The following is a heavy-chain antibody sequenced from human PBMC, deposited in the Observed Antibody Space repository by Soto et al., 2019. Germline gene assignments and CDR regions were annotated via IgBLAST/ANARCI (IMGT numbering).Heavy chain of an antibody. Sequence: GESLKISCKGSGYSFTSYWIGWVRQMPGKGLEWMGIIYPGDSDTRYSPSFQGQVTISADKSISTAYLQWSSLKASDTAVYYCARARDIVVVVAADPDLRFDGPDAFDIWGQGTMVTVSS. J-gene: IGHJ3*02. CDR2: IYPGDSDT. D-gene: IGHD2-15*01. CDR1: GYSFTSYW. CDR3: ARARDIVVVVAADPDLRFDGPDAFDI. V-gene: IGHV5-51*01.